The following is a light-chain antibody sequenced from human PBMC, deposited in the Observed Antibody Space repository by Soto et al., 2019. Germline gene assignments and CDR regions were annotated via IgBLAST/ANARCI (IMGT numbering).Light chain of an antibody. CDR1: QSISSSF. V-gene: IGKV3-20*01. CDR3: QQYDNSPIT. J-gene: IGKJ5*01. Sequence: EIVLTQSPCILSLYRGERASLXXGASQSISSSFLAWYQQKPGQAPXLLIYGASSRATGIPDRFSGTVSETDFTLTISRLGPEDFAVYYCQQYDNSPITFGQGTRLEI. CDR2: GAS.